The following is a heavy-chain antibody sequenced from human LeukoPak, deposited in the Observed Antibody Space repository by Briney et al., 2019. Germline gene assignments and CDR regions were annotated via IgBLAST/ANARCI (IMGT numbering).Heavy chain of an antibody. V-gene: IGHV4-4*07. D-gene: IGHD2-15*01. CDR3: ARIEEVAHADY. Sequence: PSETLSLTCTFSGGSISSYYWSWIRQPAGKGLEWIGRIHTSGSTNYNPSLKSRVTMSVDTSKNQFSLKLSSVTAADTAVYYCARIEEVAHADYWGQGTLVTVSS. CDR1: GGSISSYY. CDR2: IHTSGST. J-gene: IGHJ4*02.